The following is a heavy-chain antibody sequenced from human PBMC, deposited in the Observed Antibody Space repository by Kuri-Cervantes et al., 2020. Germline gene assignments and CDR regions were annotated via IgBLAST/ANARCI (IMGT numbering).Heavy chain of an antibody. CDR1: GFTFSSYA. V-gene: IGHV3-30-3*01. J-gene: IGHJ4*02. Sequence: GGSLRLSCAASGFTFSSYAMHRVRQAPGKGLEWVAVISYDGSNKYYADSVKGRFTISRDNAKNSLYLQMNSLRAEDTAIYYCGRGGAYYADYWGQGTLVTVSS. CDR2: ISYDGSNK. D-gene: IGHD3-3*01. CDR3: GRGGAYYADY.